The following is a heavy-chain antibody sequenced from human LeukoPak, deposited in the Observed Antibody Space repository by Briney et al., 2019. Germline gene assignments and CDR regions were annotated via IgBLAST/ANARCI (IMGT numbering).Heavy chain of an antibody. CDR1: GYTFTSYD. J-gene: IGHJ3*02. CDR2: MNPNSGNT. V-gene: IGHV1-8*01. D-gene: IGHD2-15*01. Sequence: ASVKVSCKASGYTFTSYDINWVRQATGQGLEWMGWMNPNSGNTGYAQKFQGRVTMTRNTSISTAYMELSSLRSEDTAVYYCARTKLDLVVVVAAKIDAFDIWGQGTMVTVSS. CDR3: ARTKLDLVVVVAAKIDAFDI.